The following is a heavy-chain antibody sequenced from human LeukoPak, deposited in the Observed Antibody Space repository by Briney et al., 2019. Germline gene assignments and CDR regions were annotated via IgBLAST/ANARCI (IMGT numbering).Heavy chain of an antibody. CDR2: IIPIFGAA. V-gene: IGHV1-69*05. J-gene: IGHJ3*02. D-gene: IGHD3-22*01. CDR1: GSTFSSYT. CDR3: ARGFYYDSSGYNYGGFDI. Sequence: SVKVSCKASGSTFSSYTISWVRQAPGQGLEWIGRIIPIFGAANYAQRCQSRGSLTTDESTSTAYMELSSLRSEDTAVYYCARGFYYDSSGYNYGGFDIWGQGTTVTVSS.